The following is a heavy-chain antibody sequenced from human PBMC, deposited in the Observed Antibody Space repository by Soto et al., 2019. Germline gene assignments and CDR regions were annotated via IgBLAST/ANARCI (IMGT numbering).Heavy chain of an antibody. CDR3: ARSRSTHILTGDFLCYQCYYYSMDL. CDR1: GGTFSRYA. V-gene: IGHV1-69*13. CDR2: IIPIFGTA. Sequence: PSVNLSCPASGGTFSRYAISWVRQAPGQGLEWMGGIIPIFGTANYAQRFQGRVTITADESTSTAYMELSSLRSEDKAVYYCARSRSTHILTGDFLCYQCYYYSMDLCGQGSTVT. D-gene: IGHD3-9*01. J-gene: IGHJ6*02.